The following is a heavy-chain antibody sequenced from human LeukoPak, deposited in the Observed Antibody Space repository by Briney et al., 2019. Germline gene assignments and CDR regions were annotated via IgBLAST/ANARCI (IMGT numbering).Heavy chain of an antibody. Sequence: SETLSLPCAVYGGSFSGYYWSWIRQPPGKGLEWIGEINHSGSTNYNPSLKSRVTISVDTSKNQFSLKLSSVTAADTAVYYCARGSGSYYDREYYFDYWGQGTLVTVS. V-gene: IGHV4-34*01. CDR2: INHSGST. CDR3: ARGSGSYYDREYYFDY. D-gene: IGHD1-26*01. CDR1: GGSFSGYY. J-gene: IGHJ4*02.